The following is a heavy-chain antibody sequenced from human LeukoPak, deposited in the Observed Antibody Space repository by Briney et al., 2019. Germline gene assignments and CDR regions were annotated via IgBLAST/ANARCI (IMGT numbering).Heavy chain of an antibody. J-gene: IGHJ5*02. Sequence: SETLSLTCTVSGGSISSYYRSWIRQPPGKGLEWIGYIYTSGSTNYNPSLKSRVTISVDTSKNQFSLKLSSVTAADTVVYYCARHPSRYSSGWYSWFDPWGQGTLVTVSS. CDR3: ARHPSRYSSGWYSWFDP. CDR2: IYTSGST. V-gene: IGHV4-4*09. D-gene: IGHD6-19*01. CDR1: GGSISSYY.